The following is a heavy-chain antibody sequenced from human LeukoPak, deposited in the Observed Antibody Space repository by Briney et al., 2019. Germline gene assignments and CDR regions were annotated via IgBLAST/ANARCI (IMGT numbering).Heavy chain of an antibody. J-gene: IGHJ4*02. V-gene: IGHV4-59*08. Sequence: SQTLSPTCTLSGASISSYYWSWIRHPPGKGLEWIGYVYYSESTNYNPSLKSRVTISIDTPKKQFSLKLSSVTAADTAVYYCARRRYSSGQIDCWGQGTLVTVSS. CDR1: GASISSYY. CDR3: ARRRYSSGQIDC. D-gene: IGHD6-19*01. CDR2: VYYSEST.